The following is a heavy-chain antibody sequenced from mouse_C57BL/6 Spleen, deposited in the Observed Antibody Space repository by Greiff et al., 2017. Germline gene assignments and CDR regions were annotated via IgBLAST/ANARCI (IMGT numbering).Heavy chain of an antibody. CDR2: ISSGSSSI. CDR1: GFTFSDYG. CDR3: TVNYGYFSFAY. V-gene: IGHV5-17*01. Sequence: DVMLVESGGGLVKPGGSLKLSCAASGFTFSDYGMHWVRQAPEKGLEWVAYISSGSSSIYYADTVKGRFTISTDNAKNTLFLQMTSLRSEDTAMYYCTVNYGYFSFAYWGQGTLVTVSA. D-gene: IGHD2-2*01. J-gene: IGHJ3*01.